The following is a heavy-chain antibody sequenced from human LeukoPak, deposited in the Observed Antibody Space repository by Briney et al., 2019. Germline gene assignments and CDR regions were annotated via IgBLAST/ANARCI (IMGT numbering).Heavy chain of an antibody. Sequence: SETLSLTCTVSGGSISRNSYYWGWIRQPPGKGLEWIGSIYYGETSYYNPSLKSRVTISVDTSKNQFSLKLSSVTAADTAVYYCARGYYDSSGYALRVIYFDYWGQGTLVTVSS. J-gene: IGHJ4*02. D-gene: IGHD3-22*01. CDR1: GGSISRNSYY. CDR2: IYYGETS. V-gene: IGHV4-39*07. CDR3: ARGYYDSSGYALRVIYFDY.